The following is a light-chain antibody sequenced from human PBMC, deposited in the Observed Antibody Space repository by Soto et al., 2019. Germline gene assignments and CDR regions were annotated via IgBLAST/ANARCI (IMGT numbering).Light chain of an antibody. J-gene: IGKJ1*01. V-gene: IGKV4-1*01. CDR1: QSVFYSPDNRNY. Sequence: DIVMTQSPDSLAVSLGERATINCTSSQSVFYSPDNRNYLVWYQQKPGQPPRLLISWSSTRQYGVPDRFSGSGSGTDFTLTIRSLQAEDVAVYYCQQHYSTPRTFGQGTKVEIK. CDR2: WSS. CDR3: QQHYSTPRT.